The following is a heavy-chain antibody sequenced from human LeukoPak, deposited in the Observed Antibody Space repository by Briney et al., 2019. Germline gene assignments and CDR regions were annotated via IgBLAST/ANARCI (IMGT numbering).Heavy chain of an antibody. CDR1: GGSISYYY. CDR3: ARHFGLQLGMVY. J-gene: IGHJ4*02. D-gene: IGHD7-27*01. Sequence: SETLSLTCSVSGGSISYYYWSWIRQFPGKGLEWIGYISDGESPDYNPSLQSRVTIYVDSSKNQFSLKLSSVTAADTAVYYCARHFGLQLGMVYWGQGTLVTVSS. CDR2: ISDGESP. V-gene: IGHV4-59*08.